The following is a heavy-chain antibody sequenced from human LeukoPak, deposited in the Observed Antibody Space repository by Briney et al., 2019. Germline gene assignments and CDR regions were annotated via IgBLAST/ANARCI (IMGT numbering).Heavy chain of an antibody. Sequence: SETLSLTCTVSGGSISSSSYYWSWIRQPPGKGLEWIGYIYYSGSTHYNPSLKSRVTISVDTSKNQFSLKLSSVTAADTAVYYCARGLYYYDSSGYYDYWGQGTLVTVSS. CDR3: ARGLYYYDSSGYYDY. J-gene: IGHJ4*02. CDR2: IYYSGST. D-gene: IGHD3-22*01. V-gene: IGHV4-61*01. CDR1: GGSISSSSYY.